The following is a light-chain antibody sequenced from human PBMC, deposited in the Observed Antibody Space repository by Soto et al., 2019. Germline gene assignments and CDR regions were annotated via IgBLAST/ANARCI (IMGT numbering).Light chain of an antibody. J-gene: IGLJ1*01. CDR1: SSNIANNY. Sequence: QSVLTQPPSVSAAPGQRVTLSCSGSSSNIANNYVALFQQVPGTAPKLLIYDTSQRLSGIPDQLYASKSGTSATLGITALQTGDEADYYCGRWDSSLQDYVFGSGTKVIVL. V-gene: IGLV1-51*01. CDR3: GRWDSSLQDYV. CDR2: DTS.